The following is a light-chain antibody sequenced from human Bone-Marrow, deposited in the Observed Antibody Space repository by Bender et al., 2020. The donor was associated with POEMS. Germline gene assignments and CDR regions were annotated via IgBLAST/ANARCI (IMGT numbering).Light chain of an antibody. J-gene: IGLJ3*02. V-gene: IGLV1-40*01. CDR2: GYN. CDR1: SSNTGSGYD. CDR3: QSYDSSLSGPNWV. Sequence: QSVLTQPPSASGVPGQRVSISCTGSSSNTGSGYDINWYQHLPGTAPKLLIYGYNNRPSGVPDRFSGSKSGTSASLAITGLQAEDEGDYYCQSYDSSLSGPNWVFGGGTKLTVL.